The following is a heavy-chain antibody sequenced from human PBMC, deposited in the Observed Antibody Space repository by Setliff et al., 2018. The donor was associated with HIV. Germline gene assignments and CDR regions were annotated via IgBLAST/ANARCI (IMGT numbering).Heavy chain of an antibody. CDR1: GGSISSYY. D-gene: IGHD3-3*01. CDR3: ARDLYTYYNFWSGYGEDYYYYMDV. Sequence: PSETLSLTCTVSGGSISSYYWSWIRQPAGKGLEWIGRIYTSGSTNYNPSLKSRVTMSVDTSKNQFSLKLSSVTAADTAVYYCARDLYTYYNFWSGYGEDYYYYMDVWGKGTTVTVS. J-gene: IGHJ6*03. V-gene: IGHV4-4*07. CDR2: IYTSGST.